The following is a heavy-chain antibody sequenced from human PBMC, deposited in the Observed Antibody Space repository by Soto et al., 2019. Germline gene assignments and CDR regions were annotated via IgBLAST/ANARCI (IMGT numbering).Heavy chain of an antibody. CDR2: IDPSDYYT. CDR3: AICYYDSSGYLIRWFDP. Sequence: GESLKISCKGSGYSFTSYWISWVRQMPGKGLEWMGRIDPSDYYTNYSPSLQGHVTITAEKTIRTDHLQWSSLKASATAMYYCAICYYDSSGYLIRWFDPWGQGTLVTVSS. V-gene: IGHV5-10-1*01. J-gene: IGHJ5*02. D-gene: IGHD3-22*01. CDR1: GYSFTSYW.